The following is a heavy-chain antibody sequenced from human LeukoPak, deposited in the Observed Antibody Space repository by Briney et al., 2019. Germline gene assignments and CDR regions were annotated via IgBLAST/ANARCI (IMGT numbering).Heavy chain of an antibody. CDR1: GFKFSDSA. V-gene: IGHV3-73*01. D-gene: IGHD3-3*01. J-gene: IGHJ4*02. CDR2: IRSEVHTYAT. Sequence: GGSLRLSCAASGFKFSDSATHWVRQASGKGLEWIGRIRSEVHTYATEYAASLQGRFTISRDDTQNTAYLQLHSLKTEDTAVYYCLRQSPLLERDYWGQGTLVTVSS. CDR3: LRQSPLLERDY.